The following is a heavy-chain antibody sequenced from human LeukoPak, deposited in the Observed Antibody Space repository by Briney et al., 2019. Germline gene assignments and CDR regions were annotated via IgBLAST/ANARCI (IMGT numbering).Heavy chain of an antibody. CDR2: TYYSGST. CDR3: ARIPSPGWFDP. Sequence: SETLSLTCTVSGGSVSISSYYWGWIRQPPGKGLEWIANTYYSGSTYYNPSLKNRVTISISTSKNQFSLKLTSVTAADTAVYYCARIPSPGWFDPWGQGTLVTVSS. V-gene: IGHV4-39*07. CDR1: GGSVSISSYY. J-gene: IGHJ5*02.